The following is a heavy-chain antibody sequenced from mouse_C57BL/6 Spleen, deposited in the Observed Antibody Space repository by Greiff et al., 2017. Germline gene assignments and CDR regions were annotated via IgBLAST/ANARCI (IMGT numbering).Heavy chain of an antibody. CDR2: IYPGDGDT. CDR3: ARGGVFDY. V-gene: IGHV1-82*01. Sequence: VQLQQSGPELVKPGASVKISCKASGYAFSSSWMNWVKQRPGKGLEWIGRIYPGDGDTNYNGKFKGKATLTADKSSSTAYMQLSSLTSEESAVYFCARGGVFDYWGQGTTRTVSS. CDR1: GYAFSSSW. J-gene: IGHJ2*01.